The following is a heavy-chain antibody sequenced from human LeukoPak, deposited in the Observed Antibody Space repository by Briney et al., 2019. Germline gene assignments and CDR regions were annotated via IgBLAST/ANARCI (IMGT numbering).Heavy chain of an antibody. Sequence: ASVKVSCKASGYTFTGYYMHWVRQAPGQGLEWMGWINPNSGGTNYAQKFQGRVTMTRDTSISTAYMELSRLRSDDTAVYYCAREAHYYDSYYFDYWGQGTLVTVSS. V-gene: IGHV1-2*02. CDR2: INPNSGGT. J-gene: IGHJ4*02. D-gene: IGHD3-22*01. CDR3: AREAHYYDSYYFDY. CDR1: GYTFTGYY.